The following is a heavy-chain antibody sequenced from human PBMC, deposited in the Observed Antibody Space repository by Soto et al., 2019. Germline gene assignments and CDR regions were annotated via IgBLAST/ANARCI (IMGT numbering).Heavy chain of an antibody. J-gene: IGHJ5*02. CDR1: GGSISSYY. Sequence: SETLSLTCTVSGGSISSYYWSWIRQPPGKGLEWIGYIYYSGSTNYNPSLKSRVTISVDTSKNQFSLKLSSVTAADTAVYYCARTVVVVAASNWFDPWGQGTTVTVSS. CDR3: ARTVVVVAASNWFDP. CDR2: IYYSGST. D-gene: IGHD2-15*01. V-gene: IGHV4-59*01.